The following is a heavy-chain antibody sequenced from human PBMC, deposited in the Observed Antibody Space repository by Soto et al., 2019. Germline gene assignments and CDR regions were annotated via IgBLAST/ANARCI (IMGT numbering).Heavy chain of an antibody. J-gene: IGHJ6*02. CDR1: GFTFTTYG. CDR2: ISYDGSKT. Sequence: GGSLRLSFAASGFTFTTYGMHWVRQAPGKGLEWVAVISYDGSKTYYGCSVKGRFTISRDNFKKTLYLQMNSLRTEDTAVYYCAKKEGSGWYHSHHGMHXWGQATTLPVS. V-gene: IGHV3-30*18. CDR3: AKKEGSGWYHSHHGMHX. D-gene: IGHD6-19*01.